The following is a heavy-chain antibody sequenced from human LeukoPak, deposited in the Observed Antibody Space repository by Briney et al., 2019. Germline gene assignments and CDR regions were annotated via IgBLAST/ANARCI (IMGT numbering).Heavy chain of an antibody. CDR3: ARRGPNWGFFDY. CDR2: ISGSGDST. D-gene: IGHD7-27*01. CDR1: GFTFSNHA. J-gene: IGHJ4*02. Sequence: GGSLRLSCAASGFTFSNHAMRWVRQAPGKGLEWVSTISGSGDSTYYADSVKGRFTISGDNSENTLYLQMNSLRAEDTAVYYCARRGPNWGFFDYWGRGTLVTVSS. V-gene: IGHV3-23*01.